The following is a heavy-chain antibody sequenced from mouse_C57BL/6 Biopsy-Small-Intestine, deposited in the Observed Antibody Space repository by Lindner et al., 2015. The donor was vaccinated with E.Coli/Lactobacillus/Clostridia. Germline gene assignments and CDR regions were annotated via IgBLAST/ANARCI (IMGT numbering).Heavy chain of an antibody. CDR1: GYSFIGYY. Sequence: VQLQESGPELVKPGASVKISCKASGYSFIGYYMHWVKQSHGNILDWIGFIYPNNGISSYSQKFKGRATLTVDKYSNTAYMEFRSLTSEDSAVYYCARGGCDGSSHFDYWGQGTTLTVSS. CDR3: ARGGCDGSSHFDY. D-gene: IGHD2-3*01. J-gene: IGHJ2*01. CDR2: IYPNNGIS. V-gene: IGHV1-31*01.